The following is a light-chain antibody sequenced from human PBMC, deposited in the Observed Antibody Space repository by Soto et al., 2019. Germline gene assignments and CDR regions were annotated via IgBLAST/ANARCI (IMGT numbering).Light chain of an antibody. V-gene: IGKV3-15*01. J-gene: IGKJ4*01. CDR2: DTS. CDR1: QGIGDI. CDR3: QRYNNWPLT. Sequence: EIVMTQSPATLSVSPGERATLSCRASQGIGDILAWYQQKPGQTPRLLIYDTSTRATGVPARFSGSRSGAEFTLTINSLQSEDFGVYYCQRYNNWPLTFGGGTKVEVK.